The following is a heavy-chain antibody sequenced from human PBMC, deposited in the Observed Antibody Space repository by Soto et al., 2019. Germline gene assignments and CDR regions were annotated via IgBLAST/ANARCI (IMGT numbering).Heavy chain of an antibody. D-gene: IGHD3-22*01. CDR3: TTEAMIEVVIGSGGNY. V-gene: IGHV3-15*01. CDR1: GFTFSNAW. J-gene: IGHJ4*02. CDR2: IKSKTDGGTT. Sequence: PGGSLRLSCAASGFTFSNAWMSWVRQAPGKGLEWVGRIKSKTDGGTTDYAAPVKGRFTISRDDSKNTLYLQMNSLITEDTDVYYYTTEAMIEVVIGSGGNYWGQGTLVTVS.